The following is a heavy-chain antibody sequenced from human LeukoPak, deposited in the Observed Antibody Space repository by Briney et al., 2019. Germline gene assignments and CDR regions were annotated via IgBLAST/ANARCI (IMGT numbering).Heavy chain of an antibody. V-gene: IGHV1-18*01. CDR3: ARVTTNTWWGNLEA. J-gene: IGHJ1*01. CDR1: GYTFTSYG. Sequence: GASVKVSCKASGYTFTSYGISWVRQAPGQGLEWLGWISASKGNTNYAQKFQARVTMTTDISTSTAYMEMRSLTFDDTAVYYCARVTTNTWWGNLEAWGQGTLVIVSS. CDR2: ISASKGNT. D-gene: IGHD2-8*02.